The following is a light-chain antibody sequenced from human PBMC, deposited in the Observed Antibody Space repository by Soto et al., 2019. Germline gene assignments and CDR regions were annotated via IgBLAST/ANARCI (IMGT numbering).Light chain of an antibody. CDR1: QTLLHSNGYTY. CDR3: MQGLRPMYT. V-gene: IGKV2-28*01. Sequence: IALTQSPLSLSVTPGEPASISCRSSQTLLHSNGYTYLSWYLQKPGQSPQLLIYLGSNRASGVPDRFSGSGSGTDFTLKINRVQAEDVGVFYCMQGLRPMYTFGQGTKVDTK. J-gene: IGKJ2*01. CDR2: LGS.